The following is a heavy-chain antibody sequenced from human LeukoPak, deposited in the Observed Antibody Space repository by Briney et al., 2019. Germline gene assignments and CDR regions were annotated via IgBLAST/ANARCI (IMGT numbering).Heavy chain of an antibody. Sequence: PGGSLRLPCAASGFTFSSYAMSWVRQAPGKGLEWVSAISGSGGSTYYADSVKGRFTISRDNSKSTLYLQMNSLRAGDTAVYYCAKGRTTYYFGSGSFDLDYWGQGTLVTVSS. V-gene: IGHV3-23*01. CDR2: ISGSGGST. CDR1: GFTFSSYA. CDR3: AKGRTTYYFGSGSFDLDY. J-gene: IGHJ4*02. D-gene: IGHD3-10*01.